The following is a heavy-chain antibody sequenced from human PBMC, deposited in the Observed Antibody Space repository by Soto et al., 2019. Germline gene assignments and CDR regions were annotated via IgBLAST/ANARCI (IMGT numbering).Heavy chain of an antibody. J-gene: IGHJ4*02. Sequence: QVQLVQSGAEVKKPGASVKVSCKASGYTFTSYYMHWVRQAPGQGLEWMGIINPSGGSTSYAQKCQGRVTMTRDTSTSTVYMELSSLRSEDTAVYYCARARDIVLMVYALPAYWGQGTLVTVSS. V-gene: IGHV1-46*03. CDR2: INPSGGST. CDR1: GYTFTSYY. CDR3: ARARDIVLMVYALPAY. D-gene: IGHD2-8*01.